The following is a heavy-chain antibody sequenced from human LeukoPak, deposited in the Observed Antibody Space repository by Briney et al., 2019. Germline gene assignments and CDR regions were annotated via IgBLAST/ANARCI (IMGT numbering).Heavy chain of an antibody. CDR3: ARDLGKGVSITTPWFDP. CDR2: INPNSGGT. V-gene: IGHV1-2*02. D-gene: IGHD3-10*01. J-gene: IGHJ5*02. Sequence: ASVKVSCKASGYTFTGYYMHWVRQAPGQGLEWMGWINPNSGGTNYAQKFQGRVTMTRDTSISTAYMELSRLRSDDTAVYYCARDLGKGVSITTPWFDPWGQGTLVTVSS. CDR1: GYTFTGYY.